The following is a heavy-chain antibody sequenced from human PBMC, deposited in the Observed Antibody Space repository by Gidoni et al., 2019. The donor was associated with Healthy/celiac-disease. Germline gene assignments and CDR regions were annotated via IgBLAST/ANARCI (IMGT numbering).Heavy chain of an antibody. J-gene: IGHJ4*02. CDR2: IKQDGSEK. CDR1: EFTFSSYW. V-gene: IGHV3-7*01. Sequence: VQLVESGGGLVQPGGSIRLSCAASEFTFSSYWMRWVRQAPGKGLEWVANIKQDGSEKYYVDSVKGRFTISRDNAKNSLYLQMNSLRAEDTAVYYCAREPHTSVYFDYWGQGTLVTVSS. CDR3: AREPHTSVYFDY.